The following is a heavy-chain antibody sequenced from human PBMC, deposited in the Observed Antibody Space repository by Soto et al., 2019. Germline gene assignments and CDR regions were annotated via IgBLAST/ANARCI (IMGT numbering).Heavy chain of an antibody. V-gene: IGHV4-34*01. J-gene: IGHJ4*02. D-gene: IGHD2-2*01. CDR2: INDSGST. CDR3: ARRVTMQYYCDY. CDR1: GGSLSGYY. Sequence: QVQLQHWGAGLLKPSETLSRTCAVYGGSLSGYYWSWIRQPPGKGLEWIGEINDSGSTNYNPSFKSRVTISADTSKNQFSLKLTSVTAADTAVYYCARRVTMQYYCDYWGQGTLVPVFS.